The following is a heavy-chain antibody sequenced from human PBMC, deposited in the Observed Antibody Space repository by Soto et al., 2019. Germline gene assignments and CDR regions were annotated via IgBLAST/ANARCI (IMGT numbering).Heavy chain of an antibody. CDR3: ARDPFPPPVGATAIPIGYYFDY. CDR2: ISYDGSDK. Sequence: GGSLRLSCAASGFTFRSYAMHWVRQAPGKGLEWVAIISYDGSDKYYADSVKGRFTISRDNSKNTLYLQMNSLRAEDTAVYYCARDPFPPPVGATAIPIGYYFDYWGQGTLVTVSS. J-gene: IGHJ4*02. D-gene: IGHD1-26*01. CDR1: GFTFRSYA. V-gene: IGHV3-30-3*01.